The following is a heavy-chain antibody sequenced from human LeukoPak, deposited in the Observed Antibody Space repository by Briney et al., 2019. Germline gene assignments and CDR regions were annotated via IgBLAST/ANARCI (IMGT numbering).Heavy chain of an antibody. J-gene: IGHJ4*02. CDR3: ARTSYYYDSSGYPYFDY. CDR2: IYYSGST. CDR1: GGSISSYY. V-gene: IGHV4-59*01. Sequence: SETLSLTCTVSGGSISSYYWSWIRQPPGKGLEWIGYIYYSGSTNYNPSLKSRVTISVDTSKNQFSPKLSSVTAADTAVYYCARTSYYYDSSGYPYFDYWGQGTLVTVSS. D-gene: IGHD3-22*01.